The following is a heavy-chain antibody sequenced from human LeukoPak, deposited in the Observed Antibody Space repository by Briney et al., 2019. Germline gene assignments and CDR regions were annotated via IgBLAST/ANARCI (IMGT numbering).Heavy chain of an antibody. CDR2: ISSSGSTI. Sequence: LSLTCAVSGDSISTNYWWTWVRQPPGKGLEWVSYISSSGSTIYYADSVKGRFTISRDNAKNSLYLQMNSLRAEDTAVYYCARDETYYYGSGSYDHWGKGTTVTISS. D-gene: IGHD3-10*01. J-gene: IGHJ6*04. V-gene: IGHV3-48*03. CDR3: ARDETYYYGSGSYDH. CDR1: GDSISTNY.